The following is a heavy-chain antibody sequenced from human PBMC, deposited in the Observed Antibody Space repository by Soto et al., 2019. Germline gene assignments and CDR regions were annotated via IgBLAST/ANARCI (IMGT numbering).Heavy chain of an antibody. Sequence: EVQLLESGGGLVQPGGSLRLSCAASGFTFSSYAMSWVRQAPGKGLQWVSGISSTGGSTYYADSVKGRFTISRDNSKNTLSLQMNSLRAEDPAVYYCAKDNGPPGTRDWYFDLWGRGTLVTVSS. V-gene: IGHV3-23*01. CDR3: AKDNGPPGTRDWYFDL. CDR2: ISSTGGST. CDR1: GFTFSSYA. J-gene: IGHJ2*01. D-gene: IGHD2-8*01.